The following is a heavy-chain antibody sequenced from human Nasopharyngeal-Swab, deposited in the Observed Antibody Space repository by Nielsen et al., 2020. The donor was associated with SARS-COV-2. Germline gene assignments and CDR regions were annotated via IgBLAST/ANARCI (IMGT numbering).Heavy chain of an antibody. D-gene: IGHD6-13*01. Sequence: GESLKISCAASGFPFSSYAMHWVRQAPGKGLEWVAVISYDGSNKYYADSVKGRFTISRDNSKNTLYLQMNSLRAEDTAVYYCARGLFHSSSWYEDYWGQGTLVTVSS. V-gene: IGHV3-30*04. CDR3: ARGLFHSSSWYEDY. J-gene: IGHJ4*02. CDR1: GFPFSSYA. CDR2: ISYDGSNK.